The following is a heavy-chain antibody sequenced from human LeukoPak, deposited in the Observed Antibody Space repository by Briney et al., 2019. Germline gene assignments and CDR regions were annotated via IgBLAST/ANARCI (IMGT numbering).Heavy chain of an antibody. V-gene: IGHV3-49*03. CDR3: TQRSTRPQY. D-gene: IGHD2-2*01. J-gene: IGHJ4*02. Sequence: PGGPLRLSRTASGFTFGDYAMSWFRQAPGKGLEWVGFIRSKPNGGTTEYATSVKGRFTISRDDSKSIAYLHMNSLKTEDTAVYYCTQRSTRPQYWGQGTLVTVSS. CDR2: IRSKPNGGTT. CDR1: GFTFGDYA.